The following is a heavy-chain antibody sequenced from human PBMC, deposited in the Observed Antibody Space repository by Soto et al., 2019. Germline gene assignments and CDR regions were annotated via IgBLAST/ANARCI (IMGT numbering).Heavy chain of an antibody. CDR3: ARKEAAPAYYGMDV. CDR2: IYYSGST. D-gene: IGHD2-15*01. CDR1: GGSISSGGYY. J-gene: IGHJ6*02. Sequence: SETLSLTCTVSGGSISSGGYYWSWIRQHPGKGLEWIGYIYYSGSTYYNPSLKSRVTISVDTSKNQFSLKLSSVTAADTAVYYCARKEAAPAYYGMDVWGQGTTVTVSS. V-gene: IGHV4-31*03.